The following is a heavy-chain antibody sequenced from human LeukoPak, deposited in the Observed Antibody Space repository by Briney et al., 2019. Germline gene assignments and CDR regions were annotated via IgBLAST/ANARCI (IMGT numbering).Heavy chain of an antibody. CDR1: GGSISSSSYY. CDR3: ARDRARFNY. V-gene: IGHV4-39*07. Sequence: SGTLSLTCTVSGGSISSSSYYWGWIRQPPGKGLEWIGSIYYSGSTYYNPSLKSRVTISVDTSKNQFSLKLSSVTAADTAVYYCARDRARFNYWGQGTLVTVSS. CDR2: IYYSGST. J-gene: IGHJ4*02.